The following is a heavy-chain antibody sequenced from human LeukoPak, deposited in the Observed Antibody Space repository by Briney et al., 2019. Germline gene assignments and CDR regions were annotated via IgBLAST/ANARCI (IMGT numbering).Heavy chain of an antibody. Sequence: SSETLSLTCTVSGGSISSGGYYWSWIRQHPGKGLEWIGYIYDSGSTYYNPSLDSRGTISRDTSKNQFSLELSSVTAADTAVYYCARGRGGVTCYYYNYMDVWGKGTTVTVSS. J-gene: IGHJ6*03. D-gene: IGHD4-23*01. CDR3: ARGRGGVTCYYYNYMDV. CDR2: IYDSGST. V-gene: IGHV4-31*03. CDR1: GGSISSGGYY.